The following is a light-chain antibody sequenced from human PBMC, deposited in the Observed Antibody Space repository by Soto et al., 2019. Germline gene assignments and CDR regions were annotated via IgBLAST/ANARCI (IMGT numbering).Light chain of an antibody. V-gene: IGKV3-11*01. CDR2: EAS. J-gene: IGKJ4*01. CDR3: QQLSNWRPIT. CDR1: QSVSSY. Sequence: VLTLSPATLSLSPGERATLSCRASQSVSSYLAWYQQKPGQAPRLLIYEASNRTTGIPARFSGSRSWTDFSLTISSLHPADFAVDYCQQLSNWRPITFGAGTRLDIK.